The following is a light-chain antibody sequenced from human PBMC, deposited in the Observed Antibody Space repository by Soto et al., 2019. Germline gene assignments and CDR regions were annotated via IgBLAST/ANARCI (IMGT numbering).Light chain of an antibody. CDR1: QSISRY. CDR3: QQSYSTPWT. J-gene: IGKJ1*01. CDR2: AAS. V-gene: IGKV1-39*01. Sequence: DIQMTQSPSSRSASVGDRVTITCRASQSISRYLNWYQHKPGKAPNLLIYAASSFQSGVPSRFSGSGSGLDFTLTISSLQPEDFATYYCQQSYSTPWTFGQGTKVEIK.